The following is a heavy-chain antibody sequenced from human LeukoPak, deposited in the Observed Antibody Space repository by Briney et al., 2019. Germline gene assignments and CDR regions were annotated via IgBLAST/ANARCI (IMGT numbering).Heavy chain of an antibody. CDR1: GFTFSNYC. CDR3: VRDFRSADY. J-gene: IGHJ4*02. CDR2: ICPDGAVT. Sequence: GGSLRLSCAASGFTFSNYCMHWVRQIPGEGLVWVSRICPDGAVTNYADSVKGRFTISRDNAKNMVLLQMNSLRADDTAVYYCVRDFRSADYWGQGILVAVSS. V-gene: IGHV3-74*01.